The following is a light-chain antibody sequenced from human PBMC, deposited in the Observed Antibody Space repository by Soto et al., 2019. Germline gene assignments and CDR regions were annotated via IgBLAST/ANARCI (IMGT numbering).Light chain of an antibody. CDR2: WAS. CDR1: QSVLSSSNNKNS. J-gene: IGKJ4*01. Sequence: DIVMTQSPDSLAVSLGERATINCKSSQSVLSSSNNKNSLTWYQQKPGQPPKLLISWASTRESGVPDRFSGSGSGTDFTLTISRLEPEDFAVYYCQQYNYSPLTFGGGTKVDIK. CDR3: QQYNYSPLT. V-gene: IGKV4-1*01.